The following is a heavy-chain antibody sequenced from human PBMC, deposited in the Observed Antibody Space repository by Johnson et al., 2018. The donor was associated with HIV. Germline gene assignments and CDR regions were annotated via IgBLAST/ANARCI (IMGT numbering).Heavy chain of an antibody. J-gene: IGHJ3*02. Sequence: VQLVESGGGLVQPGGSLRLSCAASGFTFSSNYMSWVRQAPGKGLEWVSVIYSGGSTFYADSVKGRFTISRDNSKNTLYLQKNSLRTEDTAVYYCARGLLWFGELLEAFDIWGQGTTVIVSS. CDR2: IYSGGST. V-gene: IGHV3-66*01. CDR1: GFTFSSNY. CDR3: ARGLLWFGELLEAFDI. D-gene: IGHD3-10*01.